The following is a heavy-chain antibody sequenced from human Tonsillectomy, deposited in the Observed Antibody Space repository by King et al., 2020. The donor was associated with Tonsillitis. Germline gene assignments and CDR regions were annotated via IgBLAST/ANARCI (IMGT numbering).Heavy chain of an antibody. J-gene: IGHJ4*02. D-gene: IGHD5-24*01. CDR3: AKDTRRDGYSLYYFDY. V-gene: IGHV3-9*01. Sequence: EVQLVESGGGLVQPGRSLRLSCAASGFTFDDYAMHWVRQAPGKGLEWVSGISWNSGSIGYADSVKGRFTISRDNAKNSLYLQMNSLRAEDTALYYCAKDTRRDGYSLYYFDYWGRGTLVTVSS. CDR2: ISWNSGSI. CDR1: GFTFDDYA.